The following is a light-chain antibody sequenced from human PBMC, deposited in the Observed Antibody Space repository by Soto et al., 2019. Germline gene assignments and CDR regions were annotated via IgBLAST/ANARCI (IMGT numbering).Light chain of an antibody. V-gene: IGKV4-1*01. J-gene: IGKJ1*01. CDR1: QSVSDR. CDR2: WAS. Sequence: EIVMTQSPDTLSVSPGEMATLSFSASQSVSDRVVWYQQKPGQPPKLLIYWASTRESGVPDRFSGSGSGTDFTLTISSLQAEDVAVYYCQQYYSTRWTFGQGTKVDI. CDR3: QQYYSTRWT.